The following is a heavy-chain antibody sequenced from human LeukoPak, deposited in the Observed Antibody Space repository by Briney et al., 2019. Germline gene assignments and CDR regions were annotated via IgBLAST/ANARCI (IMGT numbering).Heavy chain of an antibody. CDR2: ISSRSSYI. CDR3: ASLYIVAIH. V-gene: IGHV3-21*01. CDR1: GFTFSSYS. D-gene: IGHD5-12*01. J-gene: IGHJ4*02. Sequence: PGGSLRLSCAASGFTFSSYSMNWVRQAPGKGLEWVSSISSRSSYIYYADSVKGRFTTSRDNAKHSLYLQMNTLRAEDKAVYYCASLYIVAIHWGQGTLVTVSS.